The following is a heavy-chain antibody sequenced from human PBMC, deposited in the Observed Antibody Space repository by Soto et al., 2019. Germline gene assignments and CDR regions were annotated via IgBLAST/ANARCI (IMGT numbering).Heavy chain of an antibody. Sequence: ASVKVSCKASGYAFTGYYMHWVRQAPGQGLEWMGWINPNSGGTNYAQKFQGWVTMTRDTSISTAYMELSRLRSDDTAVYYCARGVMITFGGVIVPYFDYWGQGTLVTVSS. J-gene: IGHJ4*02. CDR1: GYAFTGYY. CDR3: ARGVMITFGGVIVPYFDY. V-gene: IGHV1-2*04. CDR2: INPNSGGT. D-gene: IGHD3-16*02.